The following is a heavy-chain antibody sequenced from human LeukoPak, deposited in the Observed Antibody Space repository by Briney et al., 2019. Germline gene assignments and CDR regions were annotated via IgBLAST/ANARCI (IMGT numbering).Heavy chain of an antibody. Sequence: PGGSLRPSGAASAITFGNNCMHWVRHGPGMGLVWFLRINSDGRGSIYADSVKGRFTISRDNAKNTLYLQMNGLRAEDTAVYYCARDVPHNWFDTWGQGTLVSVSS. CDR1: AITFGNNC. J-gene: IGHJ5*02. CDR3: ARDVPHNWFDT. V-gene: IGHV3-74*01. CDR2: INSDGRGS.